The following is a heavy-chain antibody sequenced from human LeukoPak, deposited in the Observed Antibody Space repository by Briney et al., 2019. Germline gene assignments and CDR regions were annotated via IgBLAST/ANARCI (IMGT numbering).Heavy chain of an antibody. D-gene: IGHD6-19*01. Sequence: GASVKVSCKASGYPFTNYGITWVRQPPGQGLEWMGWISAYNGNTNYAQKLQGRVTMTTDTPTSTAYMELRSLRSDDTVVYYCGRDVGPSGSYVFYWGQGTLVTVSS. CDR2: ISAYNGNT. V-gene: IGHV1-18*01. CDR1: GYPFTNYG. CDR3: GRDVGPSGSYVFY. J-gene: IGHJ4*02.